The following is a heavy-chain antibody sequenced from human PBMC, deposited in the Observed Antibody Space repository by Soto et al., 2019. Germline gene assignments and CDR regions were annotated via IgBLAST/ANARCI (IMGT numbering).Heavy chain of an antibody. CDR2: MNPNSGNT. Sequence: ASVKVSCKASGYTFTSYDINWVRQATGQGLEWMGWMNPNSGNTGYAQKFQGRVTMTRNTSISTAYMELSSLRSEDTAVYYCARDGYDSSVYYPDAFDIWGKGTMVTVSS. CDR3: ARDGYDSSVYYPDAFDI. D-gene: IGHD3-22*01. CDR1: GYTFTSYD. V-gene: IGHV1-8*01. J-gene: IGHJ3*02.